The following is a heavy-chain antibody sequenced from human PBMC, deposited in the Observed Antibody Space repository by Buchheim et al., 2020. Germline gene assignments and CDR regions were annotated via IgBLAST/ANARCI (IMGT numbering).Heavy chain of an antibody. CDR3: AREGSRRDFWSGFYKYFYAMDV. CDR2: ISSSSDSI. D-gene: IGHD3-3*01. V-gene: IGHV3-21*01. CDR1: GFTFSRYS. J-gene: IGHJ6*02. Sequence: EVQLVESGGGLVKPGGSLRLSCAASGFTFSRYSMNWVRQAPGKGLEWVSSISSSSDSINYSASVKGRFTISRDNAKNTLYLQMDSLRAEDTAVYYCAREGSRRDFWSGFYKYFYAMDVWGQGTT.